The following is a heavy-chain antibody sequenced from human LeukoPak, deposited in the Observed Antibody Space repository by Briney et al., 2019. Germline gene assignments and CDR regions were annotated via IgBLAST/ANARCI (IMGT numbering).Heavy chain of an antibody. J-gene: IGHJ4*02. CDR1: NGAVKNYY. Sequence: SETLSLTCSVSNGAVKNYYWTWIRQPPGQGLEWIGNSLYSGTTTYRASLDSRLIISVDNSKNTVSLRLFSVTAADTAVYCCATLVYSGSRYHFDTWGQGTLVTVSS. D-gene: IGHD1-26*01. CDR3: ATLVYSGSRYHFDT. V-gene: IGHV4-59*02. CDR2: SLYSGTT.